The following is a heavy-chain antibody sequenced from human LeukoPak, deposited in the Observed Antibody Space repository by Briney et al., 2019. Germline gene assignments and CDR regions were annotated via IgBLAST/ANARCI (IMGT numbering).Heavy chain of an antibody. CDR2: INPNSGGT. V-gene: IGHV1-2*02. D-gene: IGHD6-6*01. CDR1: GYTFTGYY. Sequence: GASVKVSCKASGYTFTGYYMHWVRQAPGQGLEWMGWINPNSGGTNYAQKFQGRVTMTRDTSISTAYMELSRLRSDDTAVYYCARDSSSPLPYYYYYYYMDVWGKGTTVTVSS. J-gene: IGHJ6*03. CDR3: ARDSSSPLPYYYYYYYMDV.